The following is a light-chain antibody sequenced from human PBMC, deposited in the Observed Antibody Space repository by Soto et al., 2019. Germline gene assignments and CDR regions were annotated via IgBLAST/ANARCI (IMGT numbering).Light chain of an antibody. CDR1: SSNIGNNY. Sequence: QSALTQPPSVSAAPGQKVTSSCSGSSSNIGNNYVSWYQQLPGTAPKLLIYENNKRPSGIPDRFSGSKSGTSATLGITGLQTGDEADYYCGTWDSSLSAGQVFGTGTKVTVL. CDR2: ENN. V-gene: IGLV1-51*02. J-gene: IGLJ1*01. CDR3: GTWDSSLSAGQV.